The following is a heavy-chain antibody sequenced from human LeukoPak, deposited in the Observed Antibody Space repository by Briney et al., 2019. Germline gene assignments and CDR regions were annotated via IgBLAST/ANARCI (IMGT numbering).Heavy chain of an antibody. CDR2: IYYSGST. V-gene: IGHV4-31*03. J-gene: IGHJ4*02. CDR3: ARAPWGDGYEYFDY. Sequence: PSQTLSLTCTVSGGSISSGGYYWSWIRQHPGKGLEWIGYIYYSGSTYYNPSPKSRVTISVDRSKNQFSLKLSSVTAADTAVYYCARAPWGDGYEYFDYWGQGTLVTVSS. CDR1: GGSISSGGYY. D-gene: IGHD5-12*01.